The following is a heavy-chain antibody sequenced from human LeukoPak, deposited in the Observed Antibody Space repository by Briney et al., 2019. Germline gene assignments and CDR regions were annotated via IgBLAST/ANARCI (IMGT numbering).Heavy chain of an antibody. Sequence: LPGGSLRLSCAASGFTFSRSAMTWVRQGPGTGLEFVASIIYSGGATYYADSVKGRFTISRDNSKNTLYLQMNSLRAEDTALYYCAKDGLYYDGSEHVYYFHSLGKGTLVTVSS. J-gene: IGHJ4*02. CDR1: GFTFSRSA. CDR3: AKDGLYYDGSEHVYYFHS. D-gene: IGHD3-22*01. CDR2: IIYSGGAT. V-gene: IGHV3-23*01.